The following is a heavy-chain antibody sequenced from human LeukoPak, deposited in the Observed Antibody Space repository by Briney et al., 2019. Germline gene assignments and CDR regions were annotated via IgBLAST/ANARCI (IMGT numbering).Heavy chain of an antibody. J-gene: IGHJ4*02. Sequence: PAGSLRLSCAASGFALRNYDIHWVRQTTGKGLEWVAAIDTAGETYYAGSVKGRFTISRDNAKNSLDLQMNSLRAGDTAVYYCARALLYDILSGHFHFDSWGKGSLVTVSS. CDR3: ARALLYDILSGHFHFDS. CDR2: IDTAGET. CDR1: GFALRNYD. D-gene: IGHD3-9*01. V-gene: IGHV3-13*01.